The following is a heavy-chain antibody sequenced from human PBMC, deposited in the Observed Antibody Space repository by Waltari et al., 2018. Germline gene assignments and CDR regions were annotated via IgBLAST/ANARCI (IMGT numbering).Heavy chain of an antibody. CDR2: INHSGST. CDR3: ARSRRDGYNGPRWGY. J-gene: IGHJ4*02. CDR1: GGSFSGYY. V-gene: IGHV4-34*01. D-gene: IGHD5-12*01. Sequence: QVQLQQWGAGLLKPWETLSLTCAVYGGSFSGYYWSWIRQPPGKGLEWIGEINHSGSTNYNPSLKSRVTISVDTSKNQFSLKLSSVTAADTAVYYCARSRRDGYNGPRWGYWGQGTLVTVSS.